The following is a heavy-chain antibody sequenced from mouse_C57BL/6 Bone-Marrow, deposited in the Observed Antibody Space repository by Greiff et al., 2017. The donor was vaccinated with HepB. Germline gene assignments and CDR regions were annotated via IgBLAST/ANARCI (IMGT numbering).Heavy chain of an antibody. V-gene: IGHV10-1*01. Sequence: EVQLVESGGGLVQPKGSLKLSCAASGFSFNTYAMNWVRQAPGKGLEWVARIRSKSNNYATYYADSVKDRFTISRDDSESMLYLQMNNLKTEDTAMYYCVRQGDYDGSFYYAMDYWGQGTSVTVSS. CDR2: IRSKSNNYAT. D-gene: IGHD2-4*01. CDR3: VRQGDYDGSFYYAMDY. CDR1: GFSFNTYA. J-gene: IGHJ4*01.